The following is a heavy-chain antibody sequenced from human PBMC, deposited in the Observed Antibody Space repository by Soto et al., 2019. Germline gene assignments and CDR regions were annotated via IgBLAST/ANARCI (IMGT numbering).Heavy chain of an antibody. J-gene: IGHJ6*03. V-gene: IGHV1-8*01. CDR1: GYTFTDFD. CDR3: ARGGALPAGYYYYYMDV. CDR2: MNPRSGNT. Sequence: QEQLVQSGAEVKKPGASVKVSCKASGYTFTDFDITWVRQATGQGLEWMGWMNPRSGNTGFTDKFEGRVTLTRDTSTTTAYLELSDLTSEDTAVYFCARGGALPAGYYYYYMDVWGSGTAVTVSS.